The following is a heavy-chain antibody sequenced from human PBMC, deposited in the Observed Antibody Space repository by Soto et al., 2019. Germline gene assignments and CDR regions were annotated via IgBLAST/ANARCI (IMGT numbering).Heavy chain of an antibody. CDR3: AKETSYGDYDPSYFGY. CDR1: GVTFSSYA. J-gene: IGHJ4*02. D-gene: IGHD4-17*01. CDR2: ISGSGGTT. Sequence: EVQLLESGGGLVQPGGSLRLSCAASGVTFSSYAMRWVRQAPGEGLEWVSAISGSGGTTYYADSVKGRFTISRDNSKNTLYLQMNSLRAEDTAVYYCAKETSYGDYDPSYFGYWGQGTLVTVSS. V-gene: IGHV3-23*01.